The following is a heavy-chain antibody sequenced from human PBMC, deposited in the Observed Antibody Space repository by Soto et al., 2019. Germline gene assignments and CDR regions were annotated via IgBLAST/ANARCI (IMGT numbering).Heavy chain of an antibody. CDR2: IYWDDDK. V-gene: IGHV2-5*02. D-gene: IGHD6-13*01. CDR1: GFSLSTSGVG. CDR3: AHRPIVAAGTELDY. Sequence: QITLKESGPTLVKPTQTLTLTCTFSGFSLSTSGVGVGWIRQPPGKALEWLALIYWDDDKRYSPSLKSRLTITKDTSKNQVVLTMTNMDPVDTATYYCAHRPIVAAGTELDYWGQGTLVTVSS. J-gene: IGHJ4*02.